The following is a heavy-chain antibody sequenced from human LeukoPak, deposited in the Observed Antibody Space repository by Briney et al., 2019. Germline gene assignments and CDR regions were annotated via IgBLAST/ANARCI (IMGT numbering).Heavy chain of an antibody. CDR1: GYTFTSYG. V-gene: IGHV1-18*01. J-gene: IGHJ4*02. Sequence: ASVKVSCKASGYTFTSYGISWVRQAPGQGLEWMGWISAYNGNTNYAQKLQGRVTMTTDTSTSTAYMELRSLRSDDTAVYYCARGRHLPQCGGDCYYFDYWGQGTLVTVSS. CDR2: ISAYNGNT. CDR3: ARGRHLPQCGGDCYYFDY. D-gene: IGHD2-21*01.